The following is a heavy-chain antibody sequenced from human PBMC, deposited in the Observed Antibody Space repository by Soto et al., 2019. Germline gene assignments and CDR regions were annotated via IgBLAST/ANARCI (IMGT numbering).Heavy chain of an antibody. CDR3: ARGATSMVRGVIIWFDP. Sequence: QLQLQESGPGLVKPSETLSLTCTVSGGSISSSSYYWGWIRQPPGKGLEWIGSIYYRGSTYYNQSLKSRVTISVDTSKNQFSLKLSSVTAADTAVYYCARGATSMVRGVIIWFDPWGQGTLVTVSS. J-gene: IGHJ5*02. CDR2: IYYRGST. V-gene: IGHV4-39*01. D-gene: IGHD3-10*01. CDR1: GGSISSSSYY.